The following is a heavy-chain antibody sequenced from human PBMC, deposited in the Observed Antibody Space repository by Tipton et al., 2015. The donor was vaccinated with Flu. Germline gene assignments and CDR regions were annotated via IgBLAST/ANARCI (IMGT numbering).Heavy chain of an antibody. D-gene: IGHD2-15*01. CDR1: GFTFDDYA. CDR2: ISWNSGSI. J-gene: IGHJ1*01. V-gene: IGHV3-9*01. Sequence: SLRLSCAASGFTFDDYAMHWVRQAPGKGLEWVSGISWNSGSIGYADSVKGRFTISRDNAKNSLYLQMNSLRAEDTALYYCAKDSHSAVGYCSGGSCSTTHFQHWGQCTLVTVSS. CDR3: AKDSHSAVGYCSGGSCSTTHFQH.